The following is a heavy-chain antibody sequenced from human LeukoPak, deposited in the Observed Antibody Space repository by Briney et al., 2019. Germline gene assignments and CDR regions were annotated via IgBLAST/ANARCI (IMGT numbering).Heavy chain of an antibody. V-gene: IGHV3-74*01. J-gene: IGHJ3*02. CDR3: ARNQAGAFDI. Sequence: PGGSLRLSCEASGFTFIIYWMHWVRQAPGKGLVWVSRIDSNGSGTSYADSVKGRFTISRDNAKNTLYLQMNSLRAEDTAVYYCARNQAGAFDIWGQGTMVTVSS. D-gene: IGHD3-10*01. CDR1: GFTFIIYW. CDR2: IDSNGSGT.